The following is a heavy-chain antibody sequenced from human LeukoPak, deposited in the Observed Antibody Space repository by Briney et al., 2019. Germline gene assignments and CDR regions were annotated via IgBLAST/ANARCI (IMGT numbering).Heavy chain of an antibody. Sequence: AAVKVSCKASGYTFTGYYMHWVRQAPGQGLEWMGWINPNSGGTNYAQKFQRRVTMTRDKSISTAYLELSRLRSDDTAVYYCARVMWLPTDAFDIWGQGTMITVSS. V-gene: IGHV1-2*02. CDR2: INPNSGGT. J-gene: IGHJ3*02. CDR1: GYTFTGYY. D-gene: IGHD3-22*01. CDR3: ARVMWLPTDAFDI.